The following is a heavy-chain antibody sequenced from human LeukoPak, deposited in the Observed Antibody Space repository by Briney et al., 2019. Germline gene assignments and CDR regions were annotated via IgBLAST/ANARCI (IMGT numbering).Heavy chain of an antibody. CDR1: GNTLTELS. CDR2: FDPEDGET. D-gene: IGHD6-6*01. V-gene: IGHV1-24*01. CDR3: ARGGVDSSSSYYYYYYMDV. J-gene: IGHJ6*03. Sequence: ASVKVSCKVSGNTLTELSMHWVRQAPGKGLEWMGGFDPEDGETIYAQKFQGRVTMTEDTSTDTAYMELSSLRSEDTAVYYCARGGVDSSSSYYYYYYMDVWGKGTTVTVSS.